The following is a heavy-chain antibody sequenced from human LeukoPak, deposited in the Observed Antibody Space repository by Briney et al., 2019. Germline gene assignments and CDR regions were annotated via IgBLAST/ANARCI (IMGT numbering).Heavy chain of an antibody. J-gene: IGHJ4*02. CDR1: GFTFADFT. Sequence: PGGSLRLSCSASGFTFADFTMSWVRQVPGKGLEWVSGISASGGSTSYADSVRGRFTISRDNSKNTLYVQMNSLRDEDTAVYYCARDSRSFIVMITEPRKNLVDYWGQGTLVTVSS. CDR3: ARDSRSFIVMITEPRKNLVDY. CDR2: ISASGGST. D-gene: IGHD3-16*01. V-gene: IGHV3-23*01.